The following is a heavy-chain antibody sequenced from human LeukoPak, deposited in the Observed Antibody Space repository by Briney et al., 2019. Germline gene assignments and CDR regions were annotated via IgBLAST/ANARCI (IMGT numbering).Heavy chain of an antibody. V-gene: IGHV4-31*11. CDR2: IYYSGST. CDR1: GGSFSGYY. Sequence: SETLSLTCAVYGGSFSGYYWSWIRQHPGKGLEWIGYIYYSGSTYYNPSLKSRVTISVDTSKNQFSLKLSSVTAADTAVYYCARVDGYCSSTSCFLYGMDVWGQGTTVTVSS. CDR3: ARVDGYCSSTSCFLYGMDV. J-gene: IGHJ6*02. D-gene: IGHD2-2*03.